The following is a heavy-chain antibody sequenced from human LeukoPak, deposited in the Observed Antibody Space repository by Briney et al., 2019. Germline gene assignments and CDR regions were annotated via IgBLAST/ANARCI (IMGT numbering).Heavy chain of an antibody. Sequence: PSETLSLTCAVYGGSFSGYYWSWIRQPPGKGLVWIGEINHSGSTNYNPSLKSRVTISVDTSKNQFSLKLSSVTAADTAVYYCARDFGPYCGGACFPFDYWGQGTLVTVSS. CDR2: INHSGST. CDR3: ARDFGPYCGGACFPFDY. J-gene: IGHJ4*02. CDR1: GGSFSGYY. D-gene: IGHD2-21*02. V-gene: IGHV4-34*01.